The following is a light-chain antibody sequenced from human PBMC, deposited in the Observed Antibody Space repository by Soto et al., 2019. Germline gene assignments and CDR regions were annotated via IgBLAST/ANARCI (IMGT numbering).Light chain of an antibody. CDR2: QAS. Sequence: DIQMTQSPSTLSASVGDRVTITCRASQSISNWLAWYQQKRGKAPKLLVYQASSLESGVPSRFSGSGSGTEFTLTISSLQPDDFATYHCQQYNSYSMYTFGQGTKLEIK. CDR1: QSISNW. J-gene: IGKJ2*01. V-gene: IGKV1-5*03. CDR3: QQYNSYSMYT.